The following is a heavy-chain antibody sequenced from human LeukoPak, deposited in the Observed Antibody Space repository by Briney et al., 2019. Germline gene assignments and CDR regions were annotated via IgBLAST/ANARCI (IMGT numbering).Heavy chain of an antibody. J-gene: IGHJ4*02. D-gene: IGHD3-10*01. V-gene: IGHV4-30-4*01. CDR3: ARVRSGSYYN. CDR2: IYYSGST. Sequence: PAETLSLTCTVSGGSISSGDYYWSWIRQPPGKGLEWIGYIYYSGSTYYNPSLKSRVTISVDTSKNQFSLKVSSVTAADTAVYYCARVRSGSYYNWGQGTLVTVSS. CDR1: GGSISSGDYY.